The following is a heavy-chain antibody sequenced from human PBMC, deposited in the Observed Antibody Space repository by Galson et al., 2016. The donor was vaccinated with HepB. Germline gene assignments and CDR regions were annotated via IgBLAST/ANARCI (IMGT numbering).Heavy chain of an antibody. CDR1: GDSVSRNSVA. V-gene: IGHV6-1*01. Sequence: CAISGDSVSRNSVAWNWIRRSPSRGLEWLGRTYYRSTWYTDYGASVKSRITINPDTSNNQLSLQLNSVAPEDTAVYYCARAFKGRYGMDVWGQGTTVTVSS. D-gene: IGHD2-15*01. CDR2: TYYRSTWYT. J-gene: IGHJ6*02. CDR3: ARAFKGRYGMDV.